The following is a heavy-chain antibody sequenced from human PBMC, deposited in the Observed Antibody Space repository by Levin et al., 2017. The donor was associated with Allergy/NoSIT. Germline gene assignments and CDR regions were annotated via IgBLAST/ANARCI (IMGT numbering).Heavy chain of an antibody. Sequence: GGSLRLSCAASGFTFSSYAMHWVRQAPGKGLEWVAVISYDGSNKYYADSVKGRFTISRDNSKNTLYLQMNSLRAEDTAVYYCARDRSSSSPPYYYYGMDVWGQGTTVTVSS. J-gene: IGHJ6*02. D-gene: IGHD6-6*01. CDR1: GFTFSSYA. CDR2: ISYDGSNK. V-gene: IGHV3-30*04. CDR3: ARDRSSSSPPYYYYGMDV.